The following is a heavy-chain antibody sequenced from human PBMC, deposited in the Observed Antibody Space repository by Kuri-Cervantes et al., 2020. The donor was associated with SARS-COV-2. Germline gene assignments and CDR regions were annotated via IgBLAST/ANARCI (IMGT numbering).Heavy chain of an antibody. J-gene: IGHJ4*02. CDR1: GFTFRNYA. D-gene: IGHD6-25*01. V-gene: IGHV3-23*01. CDR2: ISGSGGAT. CDR3: AKDFSSVAATEIPIDY. Sequence: LSLTCAASGFTFRNYAMHWVRQAPGKGLEWVSAISGSGGATFYADSVKGRFTISRDNSKNTLFLQMNSLGAEDTALYYCAKDFSSVAATEIPIDYWGQGTLVTVSS.